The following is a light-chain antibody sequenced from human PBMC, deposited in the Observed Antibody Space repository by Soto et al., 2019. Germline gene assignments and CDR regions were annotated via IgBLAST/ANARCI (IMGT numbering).Light chain of an antibody. Sequence: QSVLTQPPSVSGAPGQRVTIAWTGSSSNIGAGYDVHWYQQLPGTAPKLLIYGNSNRPSGVPDRFSGSKSGTSASLAITGLQAEDEADYYCQSYDSSLSGVLFGGGTKVTVL. J-gene: IGLJ2*01. CDR3: QSYDSSLSGVL. CDR1: SSNIGAGYD. V-gene: IGLV1-40*01. CDR2: GNS.